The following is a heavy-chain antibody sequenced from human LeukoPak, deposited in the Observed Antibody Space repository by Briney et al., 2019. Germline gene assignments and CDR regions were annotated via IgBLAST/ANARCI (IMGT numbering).Heavy chain of an antibody. CDR2: ISSSGSTI. V-gene: IGHV3-48*03. CDR1: GFTFSSYE. Sequence: GGSLRLSCAASGFTFSSYEMNRVRQAPGKGLEWVSYISSSGSTIYYADSVKGRFTISRDNAKNSLYQQIISLRAEDTAFYYCESSRTERGYSFGYGYWGQGTLVTVSS. J-gene: IGHJ4*02. D-gene: IGHD5-18*01. CDR3: ESSRTERGYSFGYGY.